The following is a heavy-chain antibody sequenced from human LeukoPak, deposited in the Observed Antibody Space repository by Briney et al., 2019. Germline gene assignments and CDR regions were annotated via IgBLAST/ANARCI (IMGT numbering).Heavy chain of an antibody. CDR1: GYTFTGYY. CDR2: INPNSGGT. V-gene: IGHV1-2*04. CDR3: ARGTDDYGDYFDY. Sequence: GASVTVSCKASGYTFTGYYMHWVRQAPGQGLEWMGWINPNSGGTNYAQKFQGWVTMTRDTSISTAYMELSRLRSDDTAVYYCARGTDDYGDYFDYWGQGTLVTVSS. D-gene: IGHD4-17*01. J-gene: IGHJ4*02.